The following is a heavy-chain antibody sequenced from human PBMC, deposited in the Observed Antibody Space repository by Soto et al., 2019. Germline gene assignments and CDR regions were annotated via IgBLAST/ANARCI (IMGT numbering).Heavy chain of an antibody. V-gene: IGHV6-1*01. CDR1: GDSVSSSSAA. CDR3: ARGRLSLDAFDI. J-gene: IGHJ3*02. Sequence: SQTLSLTCAISGDSVSSSSAAWNWVRQSPSRGLEWLGRTYYRSKWYNDYAISVKSRVTINPDTSKNQFSLQLNSVTPEDTAVYYCARGRLSLDAFDIWGQGTMVTVSS. CDR2: TYYRSKWYN.